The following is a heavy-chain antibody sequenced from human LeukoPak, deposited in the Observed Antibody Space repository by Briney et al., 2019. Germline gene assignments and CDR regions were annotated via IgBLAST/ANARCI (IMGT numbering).Heavy chain of an antibody. Sequence: SQTLSLTCTASGGSISSGSYYWSWIRQPAGKGLEWIGRIYTSGSTNYNPSLKSRVTISVDTSKNQFSLKLSSVTGADTAVYYCARGPYPYYFDYWGQGTLVTVSS. CDR3: ARGPYPYYFDY. D-gene: IGHD2-2*01. CDR2: IYTSGST. CDR1: GGSISSGSYY. V-gene: IGHV4-61*02. J-gene: IGHJ4*02.